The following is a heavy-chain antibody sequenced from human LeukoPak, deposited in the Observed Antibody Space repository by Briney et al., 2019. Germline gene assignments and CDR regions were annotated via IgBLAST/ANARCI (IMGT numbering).Heavy chain of an antibody. D-gene: IGHD3-3*01. V-gene: IGHV3-23*01. CDR2: ISGSGGST. J-gene: IGHJ5*02. CDR1: GVTFSSYA. Sequence: PGGSLRLSCAASGVTFSSYAMSWVRQPPGKGLEWVSAISGSGGSTYYADSVKGRFTISRGNSKNTLYLQMNSLRADDTAVYYCAKDLSLGFLEWLPDWFDPWGQGTLVTVSS. CDR3: AKDLSLGFLEWLPDWFDP.